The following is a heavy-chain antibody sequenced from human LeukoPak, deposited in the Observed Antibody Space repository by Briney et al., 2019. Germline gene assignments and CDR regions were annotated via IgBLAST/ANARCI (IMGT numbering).Heavy chain of an antibody. D-gene: IGHD6-13*01. V-gene: IGHV1-2*02. J-gene: IGHJ6*02. Sequence: ASVKVSCKASGYTFTDFYLHWVRQAPGQGLEWMGWINPNSGGTNYAQSFQGRVTMTRDTSISTAYMELSRLRSDDTAVYYCARVVKRWEYPIASAGTPGYYYGMDVWGQGTTVTVSS. CDR2: INPNSGGT. CDR3: ARVVKRWEYPIASAGTPGYYYGMDV. CDR1: GYTFTDFY.